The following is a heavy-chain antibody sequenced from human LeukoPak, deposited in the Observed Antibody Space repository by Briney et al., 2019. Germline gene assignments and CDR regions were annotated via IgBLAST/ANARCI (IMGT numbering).Heavy chain of an antibody. V-gene: IGHV1-18*01. CDR3: ARAFVDTAMPVDY. Sequence: ASVKVSRKASGYTFTSYGITWVRQAPGQGLEWMGWIGAYNGNTNYAQKLQVRGTMTTDTSTSTAYMELKSLRSDDTAVYCSARAFVDTAMPVDYWGQGTLVTVSS. D-gene: IGHD5-18*01. J-gene: IGHJ4*02. CDR1: GYTFTSYG. CDR2: IGAYNGNT.